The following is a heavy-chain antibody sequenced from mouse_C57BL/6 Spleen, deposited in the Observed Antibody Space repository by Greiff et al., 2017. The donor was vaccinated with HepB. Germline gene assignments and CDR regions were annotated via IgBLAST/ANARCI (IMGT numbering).Heavy chain of an antibody. CDR1: GYTFTNYW. J-gene: IGHJ2*01. V-gene: IGHV1-63*01. CDR2: IYPGGGYT. D-gene: IGHD1-1*01. Sequence: VMLVESGAELVRPGTSVKMSCKASGYTFTNYWIGWAKQRPGHGLEWIGDIYPGGGYTNYNEKFKGKATLTADKSSSTAYMQFSSLTSEDSAIYYCAREGDYYYFDYWGQGTTLTVSS. CDR3: AREGDYYYFDY.